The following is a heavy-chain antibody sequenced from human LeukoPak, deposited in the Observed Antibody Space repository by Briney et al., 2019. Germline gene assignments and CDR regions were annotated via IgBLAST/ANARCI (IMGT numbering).Heavy chain of an antibody. Sequence: GGSLRLSCAASGFTFSDYWMTWVRQVPGKGLEWVANVGRDGSEKNYVDSVEGRFTISRDNAKKSLDLEMNSLRVEDTALYYCAKVGTWELQGVFENWGQGALVAVSS. D-gene: IGHD1-26*01. CDR1: GFTFSDYW. J-gene: IGHJ4*02. CDR2: VGRDGSEK. V-gene: IGHV3-7*01. CDR3: AKVGTWELQGVFEN.